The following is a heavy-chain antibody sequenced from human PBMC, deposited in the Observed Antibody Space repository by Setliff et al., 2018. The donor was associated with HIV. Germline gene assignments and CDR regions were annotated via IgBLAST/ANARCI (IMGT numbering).Heavy chain of an antibody. D-gene: IGHD3-3*01. J-gene: IGHJ3*02. CDR1: GFTFSGSW. Sequence: GESLTISCAASGFTFSGSWMHWVRQAPGEGLVWISRINSDGRSTIYADSVKGRFTISRDNAKNTLYLQLNSLRVEDTAVYFCASWRVPRDAFDIWGLGTMVTVSS. CDR3: ASWRVPRDAFDI. CDR2: INSDGRST. V-gene: IGHV3-74*01.